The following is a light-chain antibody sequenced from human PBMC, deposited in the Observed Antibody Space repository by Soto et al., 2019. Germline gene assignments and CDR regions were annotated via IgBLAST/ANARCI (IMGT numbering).Light chain of an antibody. V-gene: IGLV2-8*01. CDR1: SSDVGSYDY. CDR3: SSYAGSSNV. CDR2: NVN. Sequence: QSALIQPRSVSGSPGQSVTISCTGTSSDVGSYDYVSWYQQHPGTVPKPMIYNVNKRPSGVPDRFSGSKSGNTASLTVSGLQAEDEADYYCSSYAGSSNVFGTGTKVTVL. J-gene: IGLJ1*01.